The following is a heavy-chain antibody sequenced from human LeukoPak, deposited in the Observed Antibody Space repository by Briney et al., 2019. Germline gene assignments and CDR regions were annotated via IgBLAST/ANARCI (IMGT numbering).Heavy chain of an antibody. J-gene: IGHJ4*02. CDR3: AKTRPLDSSSWSHGDY. Sequence: GASVKVSCKASGGTFSSYAISWVRQAPGQGLERMGGIIPIFGTANYAQKFQGRVTITADESTSTAYMELSSLRSEDTAVYYCAKTRPLDSSSWSHGDYWGQGTLVTVSS. V-gene: IGHV1-69*13. CDR1: GGTFSSYA. CDR2: IIPIFGTA. D-gene: IGHD6-13*01.